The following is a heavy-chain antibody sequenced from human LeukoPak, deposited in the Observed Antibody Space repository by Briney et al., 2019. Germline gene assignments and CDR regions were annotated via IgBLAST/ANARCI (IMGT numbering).Heavy chain of an antibody. CDR2: IIPIFGTA. J-gene: IGHJ6*03. Sequence: SVKVSCKASGGTFSGYAISWVRQAPGQGLEWMGGIIPIFGTANYAQKFQGRVTITAGESTSTAYMELSSLRSEDTAVYYCARARENYDFWSTNYYYYYMDVWGKGTTVTVSS. V-gene: IGHV1-69*13. D-gene: IGHD3-3*01. CDR3: ARARENYDFWSTNYYYYYMDV. CDR1: GGTFSGYA.